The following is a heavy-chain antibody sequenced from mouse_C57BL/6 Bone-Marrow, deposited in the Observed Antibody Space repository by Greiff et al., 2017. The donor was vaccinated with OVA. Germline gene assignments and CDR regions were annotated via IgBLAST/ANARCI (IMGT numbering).Heavy chain of an antibody. CDR1: GFNIKDDY. V-gene: IGHV14-4*01. D-gene: IGHD1-3*01. CDR3: TTGRSGFLYYFDY. CDR2: IDPENGDT. Sequence: EVQLQQSGAELVRPGASVKLSCTASGFNIKDDYMHWVKQRPEQGLEWIGWIDPENGDTEYASKFQGKATITADTSSNTAYLQLSSLTSEDTAVYYCTTGRSGFLYYFDYWGQGTTLTVSS. J-gene: IGHJ2*01.